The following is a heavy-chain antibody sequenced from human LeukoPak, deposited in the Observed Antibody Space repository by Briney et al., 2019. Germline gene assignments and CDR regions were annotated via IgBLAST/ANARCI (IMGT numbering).Heavy chain of an antibody. CDR3: ARGAVRGGTNFDY. CDR1: GDSVSGSPAV. D-gene: IGHD3-10*01. Sequence: SQTLSLTCAISGDSVSGSPAVWNWIRQSPSRGLEWLGRAYYRSKWYIDYEVSVKGRITITPDTSKNQFSLQLNSVTPEDTAVYYCARGAVRGGTNFDYWGQGTLVTVSS. V-gene: IGHV6-1*01. CDR2: AYYRSKWYI. J-gene: IGHJ4*02.